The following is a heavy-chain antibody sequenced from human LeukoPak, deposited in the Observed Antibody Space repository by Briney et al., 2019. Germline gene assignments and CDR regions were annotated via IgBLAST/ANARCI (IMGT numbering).Heavy chain of an antibody. CDR2: INHSGST. Sequence: PSETLSLTCSVYGGSFSGYYWSWIRQPPGKGLEWIGEINHSGSTNYNPSLKSRVTISVDTSKNQFSLKLSSVTAADTAVYYCARSLGEFDYWGQGTLVTVSS. D-gene: IGHD3-10*01. J-gene: IGHJ4*02. CDR3: ARSLGEFDY. V-gene: IGHV4-34*01. CDR1: GGSFSGYY.